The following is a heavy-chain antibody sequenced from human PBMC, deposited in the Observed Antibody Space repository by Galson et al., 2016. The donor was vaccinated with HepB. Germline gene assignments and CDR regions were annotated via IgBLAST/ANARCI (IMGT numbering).Heavy chain of an antibody. V-gene: IGHV1-46*01. J-gene: IGHJ4*02. CDR3: ARVRGGYPSPLFDY. D-gene: IGHD5-12*01. CDR1: EYTFSNYY. CDR2: INPSDGTT. Sequence: SVKVSCKASEYTFSNYYIHWLRQAPGQGLEWMGIINPSDGTTSYAQKFHGRVTMARDTSKKTVYIDLSSLRSEDTAVYYCARVRGGYPSPLFDYWGQGTLVTVSS.